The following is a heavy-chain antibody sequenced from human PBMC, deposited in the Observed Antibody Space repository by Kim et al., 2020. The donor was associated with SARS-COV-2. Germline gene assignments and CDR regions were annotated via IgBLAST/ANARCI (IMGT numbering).Heavy chain of an antibody. CDR3: ARGVRLELLWYFDL. Sequence: SETLSLTCTVSGGSISSYYWSWIRQPPGKGLEWIGYIYYSGSTNYNPSLKSRVTISVDTSKNQFSLKLSSVTAADTAVYYCARGVRLELLWYFDLWGRGTLVTVSS. J-gene: IGHJ2*01. V-gene: IGHV4-59*01. D-gene: IGHD1-7*01. CDR2: IYYSGST. CDR1: GGSISSYY.